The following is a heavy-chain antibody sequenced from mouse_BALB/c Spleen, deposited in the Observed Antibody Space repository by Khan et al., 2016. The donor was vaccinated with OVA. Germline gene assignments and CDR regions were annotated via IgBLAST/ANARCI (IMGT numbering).Heavy chain of an antibody. Sequence: QLVQSGPELKKPGETVNISCKASGYTSTNYGMNWVKQAPGKVLKWMGWISTYTGEPTYADDFKGRFAFSLETSASTAYLQINNLKNEDTATYFCARSLFKRPYYYAMDYWGQGTSVTVSS. CDR1: GYTSTNYG. V-gene: IGHV9-3-1*01. J-gene: IGHJ4*01. CDR2: ISTYTGEP. CDR3: ARSLFKRPYYYAMDY.